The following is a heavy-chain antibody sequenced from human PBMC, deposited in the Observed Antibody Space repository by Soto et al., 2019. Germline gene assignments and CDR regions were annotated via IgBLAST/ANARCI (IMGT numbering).Heavy chain of an antibody. CDR1: GASVNSRNYH. CDR2: VQNGGTT. D-gene: IGHD3-10*01. Sequence: QVQLQESGPGLVKPSETLSLTCTVSGASVNSRNYHWSWIRQPPGRGLEWIGQVQNGGTTEFDSSSLQSRLTFSIDASQDQFSLKLNSVTGAEKAIYYWAVLLAGGGGEGKWGPGTLVTVS. CDR3: AVLLAGGGGEGK. J-gene: IGHJ4*02. V-gene: IGHV4-61*01.